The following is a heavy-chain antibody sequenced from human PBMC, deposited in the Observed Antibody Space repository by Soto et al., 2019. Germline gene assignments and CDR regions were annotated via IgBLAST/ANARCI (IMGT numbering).Heavy chain of an antibody. J-gene: IGHJ4*02. CDR3: ARALITIFGVVTPASRHYFDY. D-gene: IGHD3-3*01. CDR1: GGSFSGYY. V-gene: IGHV4-34*01. CDR2: IKHSGST. Sequence: SETLSLTCAVYGGSFSGYYWSWIRQPPGKGLEWIGEIKHSGSTNYNPSLKSRVTISVDTSKNQFSLKLSSVTAADTAVYYCARALITIFGVVTPASRHYFDYWGQGTLVTVSS.